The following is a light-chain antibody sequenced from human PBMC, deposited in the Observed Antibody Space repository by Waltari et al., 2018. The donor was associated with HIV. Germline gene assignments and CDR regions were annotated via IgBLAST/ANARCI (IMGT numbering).Light chain of an antibody. Sequence: DIVMTQPLGPLALSLCGRDTTSPKSSHSVFQHSDKRNFLAWYQQRPGQPPKLLISWASIREFGVPDRFSGSGSGTDFTLTINNLQAEDVAVYSCQQYFWSPWTFGQGTKV. J-gene: IGKJ1*01. CDR1: HSVFQHSDKRNF. CDR3: QQYFWSPWT. V-gene: IGKV4-1*01. CDR2: WAS.